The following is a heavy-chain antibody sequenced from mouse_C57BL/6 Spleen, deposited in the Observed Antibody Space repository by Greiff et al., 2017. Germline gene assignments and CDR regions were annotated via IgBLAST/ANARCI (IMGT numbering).Heavy chain of an antibody. V-gene: IGHV5-9-1*02. J-gene: IGHJ4*01. CDR3: TRDDYGYAMDY. Sequence: EVKLVESGEGLVKPGGSLKLSCAASGFTFSSYAMSWVRQTPEKRLEWVAYISSGGDYIYYADTVKGRFTISRDNARNTLYLQMSSLKSEDTAMYYCTRDDYGYAMDYWGQGTSVTVSS. D-gene: IGHD2-4*01. CDR1: GFTFSSYA. CDR2: ISSGGDYI.